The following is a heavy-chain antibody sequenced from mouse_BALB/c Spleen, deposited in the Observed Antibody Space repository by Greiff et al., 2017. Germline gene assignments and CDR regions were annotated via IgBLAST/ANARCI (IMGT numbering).Heavy chain of an antibody. CDR1: GFTFSDYG. J-gene: IGHJ3*01. CDR2: SSNVAYSI. D-gene: IGHD1-1*01. Sequence: VQVVESGGGFVPPGGSRKLSCAASGFTFSDYGMAWVRQAPGEGPEWVAFSSNVAYSIYYADTVTGRFPISRENAKNTLYLEMSSLRSEDTAMYYWARDRDYGSSGWFAYGGQGTLVTVSA. V-gene: IGHV5-15*02. CDR3: ARDRDYGSSGWFAY.